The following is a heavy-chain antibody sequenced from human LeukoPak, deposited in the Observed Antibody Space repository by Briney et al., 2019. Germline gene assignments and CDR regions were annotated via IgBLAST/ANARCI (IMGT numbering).Heavy chain of an antibody. J-gene: IGHJ4*02. D-gene: IGHD1-26*01. V-gene: IGHV3-23*01. CDR2: ISGSGIST. CDR1: GFTFSSYA. Sequence: HPGGSLRLSCAASGFTFSSYAMSWVRQAPGKGLEWVSGISGSGISTYYADSVKGRFTISRDNSKNTLYLQMNSLRAEDTAVYYCARDAESGSYYHLVDYWGQGTLVTVSS. CDR3: ARDAESGSYYHLVDY.